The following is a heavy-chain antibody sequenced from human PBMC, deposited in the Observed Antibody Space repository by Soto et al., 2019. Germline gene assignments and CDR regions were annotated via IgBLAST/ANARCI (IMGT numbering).Heavy chain of an antibody. J-gene: IGHJ6*02. CDR3: ARGGAITRPQYGMDV. V-gene: IGHV1-46*01. CDR2: INPSGGST. CDR1: GYTFTSYY. Sequence: VKVACKASGYTFTSYYMHWVRPAPGQGLEWMGIINPSGGSTSYAQKFQGRVTMTRDTSTSTVYMEPSSLRSEDTAVYYCARGGAITRPQYGMDVRGPGTP. D-gene: IGHD1-26*01.